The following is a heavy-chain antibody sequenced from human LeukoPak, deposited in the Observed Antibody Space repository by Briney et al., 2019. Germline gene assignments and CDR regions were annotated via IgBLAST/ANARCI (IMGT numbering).Heavy chain of an antibody. CDR2: ISSSSSYI. V-gene: IGHV3-21*01. J-gene: IGHJ5*02. Sequence: KTGGSLRLSCAASGFTFSSYSMNWVRQAPGKGLEWVSSISSSSSYIYYADSVKGRFTISRDNAKNSLYLQMNSLRAEDTAVYYCARGDYSNYDWFDPWGQGTLVTASS. CDR1: GFTFSSYS. D-gene: IGHD4-11*01. CDR3: ARGDYSNYDWFDP.